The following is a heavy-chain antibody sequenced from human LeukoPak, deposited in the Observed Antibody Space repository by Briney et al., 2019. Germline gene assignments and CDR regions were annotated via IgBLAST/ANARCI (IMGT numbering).Heavy chain of an antibody. CDR1: GFIFSNYY. V-gene: IGHV3-74*01. Sequence: PGGSLRLSCAASGFIFSNYYMHWVRQAPGKGLVWVSHINGDGSNVNYADSVKGRFTISRDNSKNTLYLQMNSLRAEDTAVYYCAKARYYDSSGYYYYFDYWGQGTLVAVSS. D-gene: IGHD3-22*01. J-gene: IGHJ4*02. CDR3: AKARYYDSSGYYYYFDY. CDR2: INGDGSNV.